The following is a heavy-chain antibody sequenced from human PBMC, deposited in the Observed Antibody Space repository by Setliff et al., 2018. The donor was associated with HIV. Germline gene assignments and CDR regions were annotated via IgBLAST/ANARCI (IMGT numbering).Heavy chain of an antibody. V-gene: IGHV4-59*11. CDR2: IYGSGTT. J-gene: IGHJ4*02. CDR3: ATDPKGDGWAYFDS. CDR1: GASMTSHY. D-gene: IGHD6-19*01. Sequence: ETLSLTCSVAGASMTSHYLTWIRQPRGMGLEWIGNIYGSGTTKYNPSLRSRVTISVDKSKNQLSLSLDSVTAADTAVYYCATDPKGDGWAYFDSWGQGTLVTVSS.